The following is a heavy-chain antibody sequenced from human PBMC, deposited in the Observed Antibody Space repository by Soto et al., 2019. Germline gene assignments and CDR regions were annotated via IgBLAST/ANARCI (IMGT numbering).Heavy chain of an antibody. CDR2: IKSKTDGVTT. CDR1: GFTFSNAW. D-gene: IGHD2-2*01. J-gene: IGHJ3*02. V-gene: IGHV3-15*01. CDR3: TTKVVVQAAGDYAFDI. Sequence: EVQLVESGGGLVKPAGSLRLSCAASGFTFSNAWMSWLRQAPGKGLEWVGRIKSKTDGVTTDYAAPVQGSFTISRDDSKITLYLQINSLKTEDTAVYYCTTKVVVQAAGDYAFDIWGQGTMVTVSS.